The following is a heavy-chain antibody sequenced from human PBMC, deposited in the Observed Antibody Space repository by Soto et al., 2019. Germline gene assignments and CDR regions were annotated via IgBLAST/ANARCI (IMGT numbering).Heavy chain of an antibody. D-gene: IGHD3-16*01. CDR2: ISAYNGNT. CDR3: ARASGDYVSYYYYYMDV. J-gene: IGHJ6*03. CDR1: GYTFTSYG. Sequence: ASVKVSCKASGYTFTSYGISWVRQAPGQGLEWMGWISAYNGNTNYAQKLQGRVTMTTDTSTSTAYMELRSLRSDDTAVYYCARASGDYVSYYYYYMDVWGKGTTVTVSS. V-gene: IGHV1-18*01.